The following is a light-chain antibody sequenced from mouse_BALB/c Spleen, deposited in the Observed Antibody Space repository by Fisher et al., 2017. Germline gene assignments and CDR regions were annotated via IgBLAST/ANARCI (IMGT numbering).Light chain of an antibody. V-gene: IGKV4-55*01. CDR1: SSVSY. CDR2: DTS. CDR3: HQYHRSPPT. Sequence: IVMTQSTALMAASPGEKVTMTCSASSSVSYMYWYQQKPGSSPRLLIYDTSNLASGVPARFSGSGSGTSYSLTISSMEAEDAATYYCHQYHRSPPTFGAGTKLELK. J-gene: IGKJ5*01.